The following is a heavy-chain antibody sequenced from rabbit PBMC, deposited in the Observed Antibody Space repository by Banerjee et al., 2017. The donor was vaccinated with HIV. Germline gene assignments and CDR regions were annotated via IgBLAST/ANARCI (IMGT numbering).Heavy chain of an antibody. CDR1: GFDFSSNA. D-gene: IGHD2-1*01. V-gene: IGHV1S45*01. CDR3: AREPYGDGVYATYGMDL. CDR2: IYTGSSAST. J-gene: IGHJ6*01. Sequence: QEQLVESGGGLVQPEGSLTLTCKASGFDFSSNAMCWVRQAPGKGPEWIACIYTGSSASTYYASWAKGRFTISRTSSTTVTLQMTSLTVADTATYFCAREPYGDGVYATYGMDLWGPGTLVTVS.